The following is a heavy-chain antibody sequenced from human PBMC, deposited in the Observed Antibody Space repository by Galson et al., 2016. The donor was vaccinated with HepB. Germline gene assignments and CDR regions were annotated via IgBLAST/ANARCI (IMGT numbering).Heavy chain of an antibody. Sequence: SLRLSCAASGFTFRSYDMHWVRQATGKGLEWVSVIGSSGDTYYTPSVKGRFTISSENAKNSLYLQMNSLRVGDTAVYYCARGTYYYDHRDAFDIWGQGTMVTVSS. CDR2: IGSSGDT. CDR3: ARGTYYYDHRDAFDI. V-gene: IGHV3-13*01. D-gene: IGHD3-22*01. CDR1: GFTFRSYD. J-gene: IGHJ3*02.